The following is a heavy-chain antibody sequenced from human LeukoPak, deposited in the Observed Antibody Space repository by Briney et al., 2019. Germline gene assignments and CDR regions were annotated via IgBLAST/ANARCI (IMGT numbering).Heavy chain of an antibody. Sequence: GGSLRLSCAASGFTFSSYCMNWVRQAPGKGLVWVLSISSSSSYIYYEDSVKGRFTISRDNAKNSLSLQMNSLRAEDTAVYYCARGAIVVVPAAPETDYWGQGTLVTVSS. D-gene: IGHD2-2*01. CDR1: GFTFSSYC. CDR2: ISSSSSYI. J-gene: IGHJ4*02. CDR3: ARGAIVVVPAAPETDY. V-gene: IGHV3-21*01.